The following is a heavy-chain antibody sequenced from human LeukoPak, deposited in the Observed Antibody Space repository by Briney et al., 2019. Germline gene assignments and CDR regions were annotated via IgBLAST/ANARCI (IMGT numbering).Heavy chain of an antibody. CDR1: GASTTGGYY. J-gene: IGHJ4*02. CDR2: LGNP. Sequence: PSETLPLTCAVSGASTTGGYYWTWIRQPPGKGLEWIGYLGNPNYNPSLKSRVTISGDRSKNQFSLKLNSVTTADTAVYFCATYRGGGGGVGYWGQGTLVTVSS. CDR3: ATYRGGGGGVGY. D-gene: IGHD6-19*01. V-gene: IGHV4-61*08.